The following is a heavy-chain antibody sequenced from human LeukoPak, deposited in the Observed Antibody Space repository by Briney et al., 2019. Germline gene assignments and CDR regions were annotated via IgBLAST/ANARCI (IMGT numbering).Heavy chain of an antibody. CDR2: MNPNSGNT. CDR1: GYTFTSYA. J-gene: IGHJ4*02. V-gene: IGHV1-8*03. CDR3: ARVGSRRRSNYDPSYPDY. Sequence: GASVKVSCKASGYTFTSYAMNWVRQAPGQGLEWMGWMNPNSGNTGYAQKFQGRVTITRNTSISTAYMELSSLRSEDTAVYYCARVGSRRRSNYDPSYPDYWGQGTLVTVSS. D-gene: IGHD4-11*01.